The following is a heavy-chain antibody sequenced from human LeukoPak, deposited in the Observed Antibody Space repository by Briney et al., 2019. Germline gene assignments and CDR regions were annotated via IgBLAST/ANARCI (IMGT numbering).Heavy chain of an antibody. Sequence: SETLSLTCGVYGGSFSGYYWNWIRQSPGKGLEWIGEINHSGSTNYIPSLKSRVTMSVDTSQKQFSLRLTSVRAADTAVYYCARGRYLTTLGGAAAGFLDYWGQGTVVTVSS. J-gene: IGHJ4*02. CDR2: INHSGST. CDR3: ARGRYLTTLGGAAAGFLDY. CDR1: GGSFSGYY. D-gene: IGHD6-13*01. V-gene: IGHV4-34*01.